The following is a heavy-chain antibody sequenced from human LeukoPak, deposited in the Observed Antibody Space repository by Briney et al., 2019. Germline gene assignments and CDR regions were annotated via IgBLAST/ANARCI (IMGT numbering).Heavy chain of an antibody. Sequence: GGSLRLSCAASGFTFSSYWMHWVRQAPGKGLVWVSRVKSDGSSTSYADSVKGRFTISRDNAKNTLYLQMNSLRAEDTAVYYCARSDWFDPWAREPWSSSPQ. J-gene: IGHJ5*02. V-gene: IGHV3-74*01. CDR2: VKSDGSST. CDR3: ARSDWFDP. CDR1: GFTFSSYW.